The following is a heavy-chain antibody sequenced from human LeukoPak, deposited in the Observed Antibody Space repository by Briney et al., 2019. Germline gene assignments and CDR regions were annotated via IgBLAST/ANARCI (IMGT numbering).Heavy chain of an antibody. D-gene: IGHD3-10*01. CDR3: ARDSYYYGSGIDY. J-gene: IGHJ4*02. CDR1: GGSISSYY. CDR2: ISYSGST. Sequence: SETLSLTCTVSGGSISSYYWSWIRQPPGEGLEWIGYISYSGSTNYNPSLKSRVTISVDTSKNQFSLNLSSVTAADTAVYYCARDSYYYGSGIDYWGQGALVTVSS. V-gene: IGHV4-59*01.